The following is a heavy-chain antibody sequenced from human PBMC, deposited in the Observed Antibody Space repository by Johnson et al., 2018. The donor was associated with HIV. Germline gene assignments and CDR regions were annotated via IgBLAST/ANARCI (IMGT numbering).Heavy chain of an antibody. J-gene: IGHJ3*02. CDR1: GFTFSNAW. D-gene: IGHD3-16*02. CDR3: TTEDYRLTAFDM. V-gene: IGHV3-15*01. CDR2: INSNTEGETT. Sequence: VQLVESGGGSVQSGGSLRLSCAASGFTFSNAWMSWVRQAPGKGLEWVGRINSNTEGETTDYAAPVKRRFTISRDDSKSTLYLQMNSLKTEDTAVYYCTTEDYRLTAFDMWGQGTMVSVSS.